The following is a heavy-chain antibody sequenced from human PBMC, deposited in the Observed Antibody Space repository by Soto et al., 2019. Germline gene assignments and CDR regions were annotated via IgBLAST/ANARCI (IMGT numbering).Heavy chain of an antibody. CDR1: GFTFDTNG. D-gene: IGHD1-7*01. CDR2: ISAGGTTT. CDR3: AKVPRDSAWLAELDGFHY. V-gene: IGHV3-23*01. Sequence: GGSLRLSCAASGFTFDTNGMTWVRQVPGKVRDWVSAISAGGTTTYYANPVKGRFTISRDSANNMLYLQMNSLRAEDTAVYYWAKVPRDSAWLAELDGFHYWGQGTPVTVS. J-gene: IGHJ4*02.